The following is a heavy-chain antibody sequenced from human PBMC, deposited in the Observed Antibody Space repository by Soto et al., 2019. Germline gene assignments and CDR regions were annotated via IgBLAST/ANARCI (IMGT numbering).Heavy chain of an antibody. J-gene: IGHJ4*02. Sequence: VQLVESGGGVVQPGRSLRLSCAASGFTFSDYAMHWVRQAPGKGLEWVAVVSHDGRNTHYADSVKGRFTISRDSSTNTVSLETTSLRAEERAVYYCAKGGRDWLVTSDFNYWGQGALVTVSS. V-gene: IGHV3-30*18. D-gene: IGHD6-19*01. CDR3: AKGGRDWLVTSDFNY. CDR1: GFTFSDYA. CDR2: VSHDGRNT.